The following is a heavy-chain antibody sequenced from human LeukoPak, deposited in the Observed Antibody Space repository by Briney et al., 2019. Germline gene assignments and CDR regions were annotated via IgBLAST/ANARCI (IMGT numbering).Heavy chain of an antibody. Sequence: GGSLRLSCAASGFKFDDYGMRGVRQAPGKALEEGCDINWKGAWPGYADSVKDQLTISKDNAKHFLYLQMNSLRAEDTALYYCAGYYYDSSRGFDLWGQGTLVTVSA. D-gene: IGHD3-22*01. V-gene: IGHV3-20*04. CDR3: AGYYYDSSRGFDL. J-gene: IGHJ5*02. CDR2: INWKGAWP. CDR1: GFKFDDYG.